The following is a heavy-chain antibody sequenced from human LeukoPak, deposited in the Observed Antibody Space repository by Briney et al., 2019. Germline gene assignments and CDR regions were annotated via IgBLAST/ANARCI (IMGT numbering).Heavy chain of an antibody. CDR2: LYHSGNS. V-gene: IGHV4-39*01. CDR1: GGSITTTYY. CDR3: TRHQTNFYGSGAPFDP. Sequence: SETLSLTCSVSGGSITTTYYWSWIRQPPGGGLEWIASLYHSGNSNYNPSLKRRVTMSVDTSKNQFSLQLTSMTAADTAIYYSTRHQTNFYGSGAPFDPWGQGTLVTVSS. J-gene: IGHJ5*02. D-gene: IGHD3-10*01.